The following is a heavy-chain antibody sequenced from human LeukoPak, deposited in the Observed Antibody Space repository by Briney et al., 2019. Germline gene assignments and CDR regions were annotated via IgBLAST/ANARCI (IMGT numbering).Heavy chain of an antibody. V-gene: IGHV3-48*01. CDR2: ISSSSSTI. Sequence: GGSLRLSCAASGFTFSSYSMNWVRQAPGKGLEWVSYISSSSSTIYYADSVKGRFTISRDNAKNSLYLQMNSLRAEDTAVYYCARDLISSSWYEEYFQHWGQGTLVIVSS. D-gene: IGHD6-13*01. J-gene: IGHJ1*01. CDR1: GFTFSSYS. CDR3: ARDLISSSWYEEYFQH.